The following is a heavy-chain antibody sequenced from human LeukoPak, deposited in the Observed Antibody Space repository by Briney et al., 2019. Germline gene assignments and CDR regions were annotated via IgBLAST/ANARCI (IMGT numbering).Heavy chain of an antibody. D-gene: IGHD3-3*01. CDR2: IYSGGST. CDR3: ARLSGYCQNWFDP. Sequence: GGSLRLSCAASGFTVSSNYMSWVRQAPGKGLEWVSVIYSGGSTYYADSVKGRFTISRDNSKNTLYLQMNSLRAEDTAVYYCARLSGYCQNWFDPWGQGTLVTVSS. CDR1: GFTVSSNY. V-gene: IGHV3-66*02. J-gene: IGHJ5*02.